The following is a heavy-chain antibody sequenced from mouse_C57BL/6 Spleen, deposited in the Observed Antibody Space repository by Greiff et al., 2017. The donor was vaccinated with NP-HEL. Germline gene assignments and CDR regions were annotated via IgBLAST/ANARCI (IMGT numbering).Heavy chain of an antibody. CDR3: ATGGYSKYFDV. CDR2: IDPSDSET. D-gene: IGHD2-5*01. Sequence: QVQLQQPGAELVRPGSSVKLSCKASGYTFTSYWMHWVKQRPIQGLEWIGNIDPSDSETHYNQKFKDKATLTVDKSSSTAYMQLSSLTSEDSAVYYCATGGYSKYFDVWGTGTTVTVSS. V-gene: IGHV1-52*01. CDR1: GYTFTSYW. J-gene: IGHJ1*03.